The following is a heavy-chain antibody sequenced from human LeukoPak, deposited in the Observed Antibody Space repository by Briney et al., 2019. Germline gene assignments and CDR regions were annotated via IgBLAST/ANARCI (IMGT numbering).Heavy chain of an antibody. CDR1: GGSISSYH. V-gene: IGHV4-59*01. CDR3: ARLTMVRGVTPAWFDP. J-gene: IGHJ5*02. CDR2: IYYSGST. D-gene: IGHD3-10*01. Sequence: SETLSLTCTVSGGSISSYHWSWIRQPPGKGLEWIGYIYYSGSTNYNPSLKSRVTISADTSKNQFSLKLSSVTAADTAVYYCARLTMVRGVTPAWFDPWGQGTLVTVSS.